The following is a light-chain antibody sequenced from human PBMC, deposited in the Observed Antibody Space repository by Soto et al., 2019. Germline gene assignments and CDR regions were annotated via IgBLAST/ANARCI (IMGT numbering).Light chain of an antibody. Sequence: EIVLTQSPATLSLSPGERATLSCRASQTVSSSLAWYQQKPGQAPRLLISEVSNRATGIPARFSGSGSGADFTLTISSLEPGDFALYYCQQHINWPLTFGGGTKVEV. J-gene: IGKJ4*01. CDR2: EVS. CDR1: QTVSSS. CDR3: QQHINWPLT. V-gene: IGKV3-11*01.